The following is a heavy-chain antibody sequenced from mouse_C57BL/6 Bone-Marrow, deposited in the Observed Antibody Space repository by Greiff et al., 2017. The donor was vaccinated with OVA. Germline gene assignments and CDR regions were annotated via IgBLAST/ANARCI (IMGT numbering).Heavy chain of an antibody. CDR3: TANWVFDY. CDR2: IDPENGDT. Sequence: EVQLQQSGAELVRPGASVKLSCTASGFNIKDDYMHWVKQRPEQGLEWIGWIDPENGDTEYASKFQGKATITADTSSNTAYLQLSGLTSEDTAVYYCTANWVFDYWGQGTTLTVSS. V-gene: IGHV14-4*01. J-gene: IGHJ2*01. CDR1: GFNIKDDY. D-gene: IGHD4-1*01.